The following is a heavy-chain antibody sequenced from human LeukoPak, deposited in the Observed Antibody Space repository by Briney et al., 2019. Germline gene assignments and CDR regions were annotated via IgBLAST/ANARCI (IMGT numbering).Heavy chain of an antibody. CDR2: IYYSGST. V-gene: IGHV4-59*05. J-gene: IGHJ4*02. D-gene: IGHD2-2*01. CDR1: GGSFNPYY. Sequence: PSETLSLTCAVYGGSFNPYYWNWIRQPPGKGLEWIGSIYYSGSTYYNPSLKSRVTISVGTSKNQFSLKLSSVTAADTAVYYCATRSYIVVVPAALTFDYWGQGTLVTVSS. CDR3: ATRSYIVVVPAALTFDY.